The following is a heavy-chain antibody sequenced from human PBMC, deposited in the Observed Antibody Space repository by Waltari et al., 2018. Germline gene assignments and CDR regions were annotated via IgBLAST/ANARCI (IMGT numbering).Heavy chain of an antibody. CDR1: GYTFTSYD. D-gene: IGHD6-19*01. V-gene: IGHV1-8*01. CDR3: CFGGTLSSGWVY. Sequence: QVQLVQSGAEVKKPGASVKVSCKASGYTFTSYDINWVRQATGQGLEWMAWMSPNRGNTSEAQSFQGRVTMPRYTSISAADRELSSLRSEDTAVYYCCFGGTLSSGWVYRGQRTLVTVAS. J-gene: IGHJ4*02. CDR2: MSPNRGNT.